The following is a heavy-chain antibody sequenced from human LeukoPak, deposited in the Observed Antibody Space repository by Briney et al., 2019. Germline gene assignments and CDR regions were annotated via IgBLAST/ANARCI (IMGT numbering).Heavy chain of an antibody. J-gene: IGHJ4*02. CDR1: GYTFTSYG. D-gene: IGHD3-3*01. V-gene: IGHV1-18*01. CDR2: ISAYNGNT. Sequence: ASVKVSCKASGYTFTSYGISWVRQAPGQGLEWMGWISAYNGNTNYAQKLQGRVTMTTDTSTSTAYMELRSLRSDDPAVYYCARANLPGMYYDFWSGYYAFDYWGQGTLVTVSS. CDR3: ARANLPGMYYDFWSGYYAFDY.